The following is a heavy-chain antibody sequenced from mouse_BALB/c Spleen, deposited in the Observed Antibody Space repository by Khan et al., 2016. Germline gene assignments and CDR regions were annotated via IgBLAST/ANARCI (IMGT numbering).Heavy chain of an antibody. CDR3: ARAWYCDYVDY. Sequence: VQLQQSGPELEKPGASVKISCKASGYSFTGYNMNWVKQRNGRSLEWIGNIDTYYGSTGYHQKFKGKATLTVDKSSSTAYMQLKSLTSEDSAVYYCARAWYCDYVDYWGPGTTLTVSS. CDR2: IDTYYGST. J-gene: IGHJ2*01. CDR1: GYSFTGYN. V-gene: IGHV1-39*01. D-gene: IGHD1-1*02.